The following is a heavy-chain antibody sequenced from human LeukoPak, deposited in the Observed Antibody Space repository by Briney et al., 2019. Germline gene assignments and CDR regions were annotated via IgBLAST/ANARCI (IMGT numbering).Heavy chain of an antibody. CDR1: GFTVSSNY. V-gene: IGHV3-66*01. D-gene: IGHD5-18*01. Sequence: GGSLRLSCAASGFTVSSNYMSWVRQAPGKGLEWVSVIYSGGSTYYADSVKGRFTISRDNSKNTLYLQMNSLRAEDTAVYYCANGPEDVDTAMVPEFDYWGQGTLVTVSS. J-gene: IGHJ4*02. CDR3: ANGPEDVDTAMVPEFDY. CDR2: IYSGGST.